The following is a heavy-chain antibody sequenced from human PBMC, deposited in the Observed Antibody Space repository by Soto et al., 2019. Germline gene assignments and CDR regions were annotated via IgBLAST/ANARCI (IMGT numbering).Heavy chain of an antibody. D-gene: IGHD6-13*01. Sequence: ESGGGVVQPGRSLRLSCAASGFTFSSYGMHWVRQAPGKGLEWVAVIWYDGSNKYYADSVKGRFTISRDNSKNTLYLQMNSLRAEDTAVYYCARRVAAAGRYYYGMDVWGQGTTVTVSS. CDR1: GFTFSSYG. V-gene: IGHV3-33*01. CDR3: ARRVAAAGRYYYGMDV. J-gene: IGHJ6*02. CDR2: IWYDGSNK.